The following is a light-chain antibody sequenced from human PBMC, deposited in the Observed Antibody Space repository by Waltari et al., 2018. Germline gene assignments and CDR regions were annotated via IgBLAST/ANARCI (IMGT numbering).Light chain of an antibody. Sequence: QSVLTQPPSASGTPGQRVTISCSGSSSNIGRNYVYWYQQLPGTAPNLLIYRNNQRPSGVPDRFSGSKSGTSASLAISGLRSEDEADYYCAAWDDSLSGSAYVFGTGTKVTVL. CDR1: SSNIGRNY. V-gene: IGLV1-47*01. J-gene: IGLJ1*01. CDR2: RNN. CDR3: AAWDDSLSGSAYV.